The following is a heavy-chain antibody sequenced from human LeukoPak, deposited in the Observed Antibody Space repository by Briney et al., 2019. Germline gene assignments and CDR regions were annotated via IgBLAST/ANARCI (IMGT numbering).Heavy chain of an antibody. CDR1: GGPLTISY. CDR3: VRGERCGGDCSSRQQ. Sequence: RPSETLSLTCTVSGGPLTISYWSWIRQPPGRGLEWVGYIYYTGVTNYHPSLAGRVSMSLDMSKNLISLNLVSVTAADTAVYYCVRGERCGGDCSSRQQWGQGTLVTVSS. CDR2: IYYTGVT. V-gene: IGHV4-59*13. J-gene: IGHJ1*01. D-gene: IGHD2-21*02.